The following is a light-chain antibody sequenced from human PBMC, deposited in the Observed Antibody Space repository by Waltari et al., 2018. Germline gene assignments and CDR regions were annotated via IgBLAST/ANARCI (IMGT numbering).Light chain of an antibody. CDR1: DSDVGSYDF. Sequence: QSALTQPASVSGSPGQSITISCSATDSDVGSYDFVPWYQQHPGKAPHLILYGVSNRPSGISNRFSASKSGNTASLTISGLQAEDEADYYCSSYTTSSAPGVFGTGTRVTVL. CDR2: GVS. J-gene: IGLJ1*01. V-gene: IGLV2-14*01. CDR3: SSYTTSSAPGV.